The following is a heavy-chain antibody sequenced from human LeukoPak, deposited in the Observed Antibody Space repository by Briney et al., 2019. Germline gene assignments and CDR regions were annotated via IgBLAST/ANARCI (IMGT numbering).Heavy chain of an antibody. J-gene: IGHJ4*02. D-gene: IGHD4-11*01. CDR1: EFTFSNYL. V-gene: IGHV3-74*01. CDR3: ARVTYGNPFFHY. CDR2: INIDGTTT. Sequence: PGGSLRLSCAASEFTFSNYLMHWVRQDPGKGLVWVSHINIDGTTTNYADSVKGRSIISRDNAKNTLYLQMNSLTAEDTAVYYCARVTYGNPFFHYWGQGTLVTVPS.